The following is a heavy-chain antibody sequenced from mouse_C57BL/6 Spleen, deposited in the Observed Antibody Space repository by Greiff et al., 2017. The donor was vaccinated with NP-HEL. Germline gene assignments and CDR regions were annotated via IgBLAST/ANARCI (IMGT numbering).Heavy chain of an antibody. V-gene: IGHV5-6*01. D-gene: IGHD1-1*01. CDR3: ARHPPYDYFDY. CDR1: GFTFSSYG. J-gene: IGHJ2*01. CDR2: ISSGGSYT. Sequence: EVQLVESGGDLVKPGGSLKLSCAASGFTFSSYGMSWVRQTPDKRLEWVATISSGGSYTYYPDSVKGRFTISRDNAKNTLYLQMSSLKSEDTAMYYCARHPPYDYFDYWGQGTTLTVSS.